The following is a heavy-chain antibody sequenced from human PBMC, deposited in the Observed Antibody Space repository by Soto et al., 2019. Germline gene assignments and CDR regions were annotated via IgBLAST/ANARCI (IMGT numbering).Heavy chain of an antibody. CDR3: ARVPDY. Sequence: SEPLSLTCTVSGGSICSDSYYWGWIRQSPEKGLEWIASTSYSGSTYSTPPLTSRVTISVDTSKNQFSLKLSSVTAADTAVYYCARVPDYWGQGILVT. D-gene: IGHD2-2*01. V-gene: IGHV4-39*07. J-gene: IGHJ4*02. CDR1: GGSICSDSYY. CDR2: TSYSGST.